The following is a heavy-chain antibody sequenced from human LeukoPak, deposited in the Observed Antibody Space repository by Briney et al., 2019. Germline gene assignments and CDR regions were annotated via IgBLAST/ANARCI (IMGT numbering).Heavy chain of an antibody. CDR2: ISDSVDST. Sequence: GGSLRLSCAASGFTFSSYAMSRVRQAPGKGLEWVSGISDSVDSTHYADSVKGRFTISRDNSKNTLYLQMNSLRAEDTALYYCAKDLARIGARQSDYWGQGTLVTVSS. D-gene: IGHD6-6*01. CDR3: AKDLARIGARQSDY. V-gene: IGHV3-23*01. CDR1: GFTFSSYA. J-gene: IGHJ4*02.